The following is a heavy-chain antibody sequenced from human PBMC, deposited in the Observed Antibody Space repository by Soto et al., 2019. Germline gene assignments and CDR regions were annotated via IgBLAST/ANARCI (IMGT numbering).Heavy chain of an antibody. J-gene: IGHJ4*02. CDR2: IIPYLGIA. Sequence: SVKVSCKASGYTFSSYSISWVRQAPGQGLEWMGRIIPYLGIANYAQKFQGRVTITADTSTSTAYMELRSLRSEDTAVYYCARWGRNYYVAEFEYWGQRNMVNGS. CDR1: GYTFSSYS. V-gene: IGHV1-69*02. CDR3: ARWGRNYYVAEFEY. D-gene: IGHD3-10*02.